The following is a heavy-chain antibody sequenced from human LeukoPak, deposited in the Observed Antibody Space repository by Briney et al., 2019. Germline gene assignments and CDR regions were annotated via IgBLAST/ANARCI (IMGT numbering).Heavy chain of an antibody. Sequence: GGSLRLSCAASGFTFSSYGMSWVRQAPGKGLEWVSAISGSGGSTYYADSVKGRFTISRDNSKNTLYLQMNSLRAEDTAVYYCAKIRHYGDYALDYWGQGTLVTVSS. D-gene: IGHD4-17*01. J-gene: IGHJ4*02. CDR3: AKIRHYGDYALDY. V-gene: IGHV3-23*01. CDR1: GFTFSSYG. CDR2: ISGSGGST.